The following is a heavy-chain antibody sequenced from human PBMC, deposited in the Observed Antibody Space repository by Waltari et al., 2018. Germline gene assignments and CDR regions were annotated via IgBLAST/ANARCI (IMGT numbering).Heavy chain of an antibody. J-gene: IGHJ4*02. V-gene: IGHV3-11*01. CDR3: ARDPADYGDYVDY. CDR2: MSSGGATK. Sequence: QVQLVASGGGLVKPGGSLRLSGAASGFIFRDNYMSWLRQAPGKGLEWLSHMSSGGATKFYADSVKGRFTISRDNTKNSLYLQMNGLRAEDTAVYYCARDPADYGDYVDYWGQGTLVTVSS. D-gene: IGHD4-17*01. CDR1: GFIFRDNY.